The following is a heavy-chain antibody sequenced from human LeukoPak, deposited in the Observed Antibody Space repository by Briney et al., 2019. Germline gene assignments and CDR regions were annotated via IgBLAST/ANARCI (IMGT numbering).Heavy chain of an antibody. CDR2: ISGGSGTTYYA. D-gene: IGHD3-9*01. J-gene: IGHJ4*02. CDR3: AKFDEALTGYFGY. Sequence: GGSLRLSCAASGFTFSSYGMSWVRQSPGKGLEWVSGISGGSGTTYYAYYADSVKGRFTISRDNSKNTLYLQMNSLRAKDTAVYYCAKFDEALTGYFGYWGQGTLVTVSS. V-gene: IGHV3-23*01. CDR1: GFTFSSYG.